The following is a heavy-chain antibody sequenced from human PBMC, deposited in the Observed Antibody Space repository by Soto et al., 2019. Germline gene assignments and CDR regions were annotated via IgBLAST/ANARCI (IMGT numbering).Heavy chain of an antibody. V-gene: IGHV1-46*03. J-gene: IGHJ4*02. CDR2: INPSGGST. CDR1: GYTFTSYY. Sequence: ASLKVSCKASGYTFTSYYMHWVRQAPGQGLEWMGIINPSGGSTSYAQKFQGRVTMTRDTSTSTVYMELSSLRSEDTAVYYCARELELRTPPDYWGQGTLVTVSS. CDR3: ARELELRTPPDY. D-gene: IGHD3-16*01.